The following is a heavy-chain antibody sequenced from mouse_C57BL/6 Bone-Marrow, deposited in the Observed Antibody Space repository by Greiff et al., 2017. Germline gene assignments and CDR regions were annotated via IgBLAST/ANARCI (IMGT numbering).Heavy chain of an antibody. CDR1: GYTFTSYW. D-gene: IGHD1-1*01. V-gene: IGHV1-52*01. CDR2: IDPSDSET. Sequence: QVQLQQPGAELVRPGSSVKLSCKASGYTFTSYWMHWVKQRPIQGLEWIGNIDPSDSETHYNQKFKDKATLTVDKSSSTAYMQLSSLTSEDSAVYYCARGNYYPYFDYWGQGTTLTVSS. CDR3: ARGNYYPYFDY. J-gene: IGHJ2*01.